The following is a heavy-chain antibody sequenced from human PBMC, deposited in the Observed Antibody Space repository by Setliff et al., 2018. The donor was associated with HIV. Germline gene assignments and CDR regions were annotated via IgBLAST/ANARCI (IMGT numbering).Heavy chain of an antibody. CDR2: MNPNSGNT. CDR1: GYTFRRFG. V-gene: IGHV1-8*01. CDR3: ARGMRSAIFGVVIRGAFDF. J-gene: IGHJ4*02. Sequence: ASVKVSCKASGYTFRRFGITWVRQAPGQGLEWMGWMNPNSGNTGYAQKFQGRVTMTKNTSISTAYMELSSLRSEDAAVYYCARGMRSAIFGVVIRGAFDFWGQGTLVTVS. D-gene: IGHD3-3*01.